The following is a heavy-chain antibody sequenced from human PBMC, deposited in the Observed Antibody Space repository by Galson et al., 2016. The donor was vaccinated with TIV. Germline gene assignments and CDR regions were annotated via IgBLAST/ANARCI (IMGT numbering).Heavy chain of an antibody. V-gene: IGHV3-23*01. J-gene: IGHJ6*02. CDR3: AKVPSSGFYYYYGMDV. CDR2: ISASGGST. CDR1: GFTFSSYA. Sequence: SLRLSCAASGFTFSSYAMSWVRQAPGKGLEWVSAISASGGSTYYADSVKGRFTISRDNSKKTVYIQMNSLRAEDTAVYYCAKVPSSGFYYYYGMDVWGQGTTVTVSS. D-gene: IGHD3-22*01.